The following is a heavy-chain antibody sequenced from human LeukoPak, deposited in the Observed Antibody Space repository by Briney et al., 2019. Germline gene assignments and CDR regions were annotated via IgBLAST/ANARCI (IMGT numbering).Heavy chain of an antibody. Sequence: GGTLRLSCAASGFTFSTYSMSWVGQAPGKGLEWVSVISGGGGERFYADSVKGRFTISRDNSKNALYLQMNSLRVEDTAVYYCAKGRTLVGGSTRSYDYWGQGTLVVVSS. V-gene: IGHV3-23*01. CDR2: ISGGGGER. CDR1: GFTFSTYS. CDR3: AKGRTLVGGSTRSYDY. J-gene: IGHJ4*02. D-gene: IGHD1-26*01.